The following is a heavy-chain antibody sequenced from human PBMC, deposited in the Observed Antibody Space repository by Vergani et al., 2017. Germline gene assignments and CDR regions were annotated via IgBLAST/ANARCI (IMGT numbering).Heavy chain of an antibody. CDR1: GYTLTELS. J-gene: IGHJ4*02. Sequence: QVQLVQSGAEVKKPGASVKVSCKVSGYTLTELSMHWVRQAPGKGLGWMGGFDPEDGETTYAQKFQGRVNMTEDTSTDTAYMELSSLRSEDTAVYYCATGPTYYYGSATTDYWGQGTLVTVSS. D-gene: IGHD3-10*01. CDR3: ATGPTYYYGSATTDY. V-gene: IGHV1-24*01. CDR2: FDPEDGET.